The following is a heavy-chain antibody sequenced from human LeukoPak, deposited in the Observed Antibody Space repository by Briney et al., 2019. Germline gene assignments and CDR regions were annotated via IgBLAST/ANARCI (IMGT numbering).Heavy chain of an antibody. Sequence: SETLSLTCTVSGGSISSGGYYWSWIRQHPGKGPEWIGYIYYSGSPYYNPSLKSRVTISVDTSKNQFSLKLSSVTAADTAVYYCARDGGTGYYYYAMDVWGQGTTVTVSS. CDR1: GGSISSGGYY. D-gene: IGHD3-16*01. CDR3: ARDGGTGYYYYAMDV. CDR2: IYYSGSP. V-gene: IGHV4-31*03. J-gene: IGHJ6*02.